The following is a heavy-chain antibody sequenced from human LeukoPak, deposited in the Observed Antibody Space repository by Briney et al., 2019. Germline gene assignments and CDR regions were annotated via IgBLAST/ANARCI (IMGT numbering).Heavy chain of an antibody. V-gene: IGHV4-59*01. J-gene: IGHJ6*03. CDR1: GGSISSYY. Sequence: SETLSLTCTVSGGSISSYYWSWIRQPPGKGLEWIGYIYYSGSTNYNPSLKSRVTISVDTSKNQFSLKLSSVTAADTAVYYCARYYDTFWPNLYYYMDVWGKGTTVTFSS. CDR2: IYYSGST. D-gene: IGHD3-9*01. CDR3: ARYYDTFWPNLYYYMDV.